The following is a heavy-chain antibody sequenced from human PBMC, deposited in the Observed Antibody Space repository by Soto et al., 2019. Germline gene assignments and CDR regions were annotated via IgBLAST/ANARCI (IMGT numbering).Heavy chain of an antibody. V-gene: IGHV3-23*01. J-gene: IGHJ4*02. CDR1: GFTFSSYA. D-gene: IGHD6-13*01. Sequence: EVQLLESGGCFVHPWGSLRLAWAASGFTFSSYAINWVRQAPGKGLEWVSVISVSDGSTYYADSVKGRFTISRDNSKNTLNLQMNSLRAEDTAVYYCARRSSSWYFDYWGQGTLVTVSS. CDR2: ISVSDGST. CDR3: ARRSSSWYFDY.